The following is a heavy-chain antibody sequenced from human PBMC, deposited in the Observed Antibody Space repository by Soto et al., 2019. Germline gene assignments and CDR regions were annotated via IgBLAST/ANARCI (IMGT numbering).Heavy chain of an antibody. Sequence: QVQLVQSGAEVKKPGASVKVSCKASGYTFTDYAMHWVRQAPGQGLEWMGWINAGNGNTKYSQNLQGRVTITRDTSASTAYRELSSLRSEDTAVYYCARRSYSSGWGFDYWGQGTLVTVSS. D-gene: IGHD6-19*01. CDR3: ARRSYSSGWGFDY. V-gene: IGHV1-3*01. CDR1: GYTFTDYA. CDR2: INAGNGNT. J-gene: IGHJ4*02.